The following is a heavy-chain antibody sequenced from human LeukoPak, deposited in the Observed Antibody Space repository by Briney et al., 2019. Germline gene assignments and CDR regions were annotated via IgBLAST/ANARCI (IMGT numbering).Heavy chain of an antibody. CDR3: ARSAEWELFPDH. CDR1: GYTFTRYQ. CDR2: INPNNGAT. D-gene: IGHD1-26*01. Sequence: GASVRVSCKASGYTFTRYQIHWVRQAPGQGREWMGWINPNNGATKNAQIFQGRVTFTRETSINTVYMELRRLTSNDTALYYCARSAEWELFPDHWGQGTLVTVS. V-gene: IGHV1-2*02. J-gene: IGHJ5*02.